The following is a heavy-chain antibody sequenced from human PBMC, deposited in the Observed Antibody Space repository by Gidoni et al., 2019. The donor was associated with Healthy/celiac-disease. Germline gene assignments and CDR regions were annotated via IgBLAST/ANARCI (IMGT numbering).Heavy chain of an antibody. CDR3: ARARVRATRDAFDI. Sequence: ELQLVESGGGLVKPGGSLRLSCAASGFTFSSYSMNWVRQAPGKGLEWVSDISSSSSYIYYEDSVKGRFTISRDNAKNSLYLQMNSLRAEDTAVYYCARARVRATRDAFDIWGQGTMVTVSS. CDR2: ISSSSSYI. D-gene: IGHD2-15*01. J-gene: IGHJ3*02. CDR1: GFTFSSYS. V-gene: IGHV3-21*01.